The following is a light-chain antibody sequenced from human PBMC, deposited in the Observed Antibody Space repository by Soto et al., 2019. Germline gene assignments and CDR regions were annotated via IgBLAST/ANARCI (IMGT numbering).Light chain of an antibody. CDR3: MQGTQWPIT. V-gene: IGKV2-30*01. CDR1: QSLVYSDGNIY. CDR2: KVS. Sequence: DVVMTQSPLSLPVTLGQPASISCRSSQSLVYSDGNIYLHWFQQRPGQSPRRLIHKVSNRDSGVPDRFSGSGSGTAFTLTTSRVEAEDVGVYYCMQGTQWPITFGQGTRLEIK. J-gene: IGKJ5*01.